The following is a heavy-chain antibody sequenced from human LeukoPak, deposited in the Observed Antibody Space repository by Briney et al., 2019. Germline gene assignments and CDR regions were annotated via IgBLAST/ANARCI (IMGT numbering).Heavy chain of an antibody. Sequence: SETLSLTCTVSGGSISSYYWSWIRQPPGKGLEWIGYIYYSGSTNYNPSLKSRVTISVDTSKNQFSQKLSSVTAADTAVYYCARGGDPWYSSGWPDYWGQGTLVTVSS. CDR2: IYYSGST. D-gene: IGHD6-19*01. CDR3: ARGGDPWYSSGWPDY. V-gene: IGHV4-59*01. CDR1: GGSISSYY. J-gene: IGHJ4*02.